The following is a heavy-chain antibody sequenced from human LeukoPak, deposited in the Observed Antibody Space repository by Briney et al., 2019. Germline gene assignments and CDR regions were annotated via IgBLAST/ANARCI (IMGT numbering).Heavy chain of an antibody. CDR3: ARGRRQLERQMYWFDP. J-gene: IGHJ5*02. CDR2: INPSGGST. D-gene: IGHD1-1*01. V-gene: IGHV1-46*01. CDR1: GYTFTSYY. Sequence: ASVKVSCKASGYTFTSYYMHWVRQAPGQGLEWMGIINPSGGSTSYAQKLQGRVTMTTDTSTSTAYMELRSLRSDDTAVYYCARGRRQLERQMYWFDPWGQGTLVTVSS.